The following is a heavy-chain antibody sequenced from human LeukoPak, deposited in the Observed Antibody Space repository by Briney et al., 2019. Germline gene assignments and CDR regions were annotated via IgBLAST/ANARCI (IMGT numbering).Heavy chain of an antibody. J-gene: IGHJ6*02. V-gene: IGHV1-24*01. CDR3: ATEPPRGVTPRGSGMDV. CDR2: FDPEDGET. Sequence: ASVRVSCKVSGYTLTELSMHWVRQAPGKGLEWMGGFDPEDGETIYAQKFQGRVTMTEDTSTDIAYMELSSLRSEDTAVYYCATEPPRGVTPRGSGMDVWGQGTTVTVSS. CDR1: GYTLTELS. D-gene: IGHD3-10*01.